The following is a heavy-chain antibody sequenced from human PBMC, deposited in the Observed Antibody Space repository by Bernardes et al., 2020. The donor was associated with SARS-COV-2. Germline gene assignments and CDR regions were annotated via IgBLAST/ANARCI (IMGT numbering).Heavy chain of an antibody. CDR1: GFTFSSYG. J-gene: IGHJ4*02. D-gene: IGHD6-19*01. V-gene: IGHV3-30*18. Sequence: LRLSCAASGFTFSSYGMHWVRQAPGKGLEWVAVISYDGSNKYYADSVKGRFTISRDNSKNTLYLQMNSLRAEDTAVYYCANIAVAGNFDYWGQGTLVTVSS. CDR2: ISYDGSNK. CDR3: ANIAVAGNFDY.